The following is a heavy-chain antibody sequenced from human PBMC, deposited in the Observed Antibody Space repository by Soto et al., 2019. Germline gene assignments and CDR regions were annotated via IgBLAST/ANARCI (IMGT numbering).Heavy chain of an antibody. Sequence: QVQLVESGGGVVQPGRSLRLSCAASGFTFNTYGMHWVRQAPGKGLEWLVVISYDGSKKYYADSDSVKGRFTISRDNSKNTLYLQLTSLRAEATAVYYCAKDGEYSSSPGYWGQGTLVTVSS. CDR1: GFTFNTYG. J-gene: IGHJ4*02. CDR2: ISYDGSKK. D-gene: IGHD2-2*01. CDR3: AKDGEYSSSPGY. V-gene: IGHV3-30*18.